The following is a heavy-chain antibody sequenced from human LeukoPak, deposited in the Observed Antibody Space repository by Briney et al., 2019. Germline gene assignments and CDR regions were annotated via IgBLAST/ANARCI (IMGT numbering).Heavy chain of an antibody. Sequence: SETLSLTCTVSGGSISSYYWSWIRQPPGKGLEWIGYIYYSGSTNYNPSPKSRVTISVDTSKNQFSLKLSSVTAADTAVYYCARDSRWFGEVNYYYYMDVWGKGTTVTVSS. V-gene: IGHV4-59*01. CDR1: GGSISSYY. CDR3: ARDSRWFGEVNYYYYMDV. J-gene: IGHJ6*03. D-gene: IGHD3-10*01. CDR2: IYYSGST.